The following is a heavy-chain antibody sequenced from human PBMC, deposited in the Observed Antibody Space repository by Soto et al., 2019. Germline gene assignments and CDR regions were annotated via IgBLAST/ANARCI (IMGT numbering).Heavy chain of an antibody. Sequence: GGSLRLSCAASGFTFDDYGMSWVRQAPGKGLEWVSGVNWNGGSTGYADSVKGRFTISRDNAKNSLYLQMNSLRAEDTAFYYFARELPPYYDILTAYYRGSDYWGQGTLVTVSS. CDR3: ARELPPYYDILTAYYRGSDY. CDR1: GFTFDDYG. V-gene: IGHV3-20*04. CDR2: VNWNGGST. J-gene: IGHJ4*02. D-gene: IGHD3-9*01.